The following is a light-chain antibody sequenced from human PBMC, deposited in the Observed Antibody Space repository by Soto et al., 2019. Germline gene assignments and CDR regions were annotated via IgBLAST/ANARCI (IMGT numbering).Light chain of an antibody. Sequence: EIVLTQSPGTLSLSPGERATLSCRASQSVSSDSLAWYQQRPGQAPRLLIYAASSRATGIPDRFSGSGSGTDFTLTISRLAPEDFALYFCQQYHSTPLTFGGGTKVEIK. V-gene: IGKV3-20*01. CDR2: AAS. CDR1: QSVSSDS. J-gene: IGKJ4*01. CDR3: QQYHSTPLT.